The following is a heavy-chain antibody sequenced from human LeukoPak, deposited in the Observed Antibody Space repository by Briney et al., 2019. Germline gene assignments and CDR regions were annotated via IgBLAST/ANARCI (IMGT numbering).Heavy chain of an antibody. CDR3: TRKVSRFGELAYGMDV. D-gene: IGHD3-10*01. V-gene: IGHV3-73*01. Sequence: PGGSLRLPCAASGLTFSGSAMHWVRQASGKGLEWVGRIRSKANSYATAYAASVKGRFTISRDDSKNTAYLQMNSLKTEDTAVYYCTRKVSRFGELAYGMDVWGQGTTVTVSS. CDR1: GLTFSGSA. J-gene: IGHJ6*02. CDR2: IRSKANSYAT.